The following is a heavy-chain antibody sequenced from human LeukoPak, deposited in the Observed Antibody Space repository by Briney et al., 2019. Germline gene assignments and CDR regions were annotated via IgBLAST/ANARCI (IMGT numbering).Heavy chain of an antibody. CDR2: INPSGGST. J-gene: IGHJ4*02. D-gene: IGHD4-23*01. CDR1: GYTFTSYY. CDR3: ARDRPGGNTGHSHDY. V-gene: IGHV1-46*01. Sequence: ASVKVSCKASGYTFTSYYMHWVRQAPGQGLEWMGIINPSGGSTSYAQKFQGRVTMTRDMSTSTVYMELSSLRSEDTAVYYCARDRPGGNTGHSHDYWGQGTLVTVSS.